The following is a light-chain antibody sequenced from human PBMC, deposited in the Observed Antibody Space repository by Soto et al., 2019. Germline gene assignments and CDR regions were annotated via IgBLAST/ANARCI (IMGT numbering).Light chain of an antibody. J-gene: IGKJ1*01. CDR3: IQHSSYLS. CDR1: QSIVTY. V-gene: IGKV1-39*01. CDR2: AAS. Sequence: DLQMTQSPSSLSASVGDSVTITCRASQSIVTYLNWYLQKPGKAPKLLIYAASNLQSGVQSRFSGSGSGTDSTLTIRSLQPEDFATYYCIQHSSYLSFGQGTKVDIK.